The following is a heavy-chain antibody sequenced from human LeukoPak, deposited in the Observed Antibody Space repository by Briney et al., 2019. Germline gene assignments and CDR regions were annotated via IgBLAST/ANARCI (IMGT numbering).Heavy chain of an antibody. D-gene: IGHD3-22*01. V-gene: IGHV6-1*01. Sequence: SQTLSLTCAISGDSVSSSSAAWNWIRQFPSRGLEWLGRTYYRSKWYNDYAVSVKSRITINPDTSKNQFSLQLNSVTPEDTAVYYCARDRGIYDKSGYRGDWYLDLWGRGTLVTVSS. CDR3: ARDRGIYDKSGYRGDWYLDL. CDR2: TYYRSKWYN. J-gene: IGHJ2*01. CDR1: GDSVSSSSAA.